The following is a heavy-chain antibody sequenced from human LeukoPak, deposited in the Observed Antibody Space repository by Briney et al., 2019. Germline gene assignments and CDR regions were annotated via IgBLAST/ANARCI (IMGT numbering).Heavy chain of an antibody. D-gene: IGHD3-22*01. J-gene: IGHJ4*02. V-gene: IGHV4-34*01. Sequence: PSETLSLTCAVYGGSFSGYYWSWIRQPPGKGLEWIGEINHSGSTNYNPSLKSRVTISVDTSKNQFSLKLSSVTAADTAVYYCALRGSSGYYPDYWGQGTLVTVSS. CDR1: GGSFSGYY. CDR2: INHSGST. CDR3: ALRGSSGYYPDY.